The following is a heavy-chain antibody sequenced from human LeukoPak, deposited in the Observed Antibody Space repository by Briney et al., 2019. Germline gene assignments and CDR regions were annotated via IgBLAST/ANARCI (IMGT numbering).Heavy chain of an antibody. V-gene: IGHV3-33*03. CDR1: GFTFSSYG. D-gene: IGHD6-19*01. CDR2: IWYDGSNK. Sequence: GRSLRLSCAASGFTFSSYGMHWVRQAPGKGLEWVAVIWYDGSNKYYADSVKGRFTISRDNAKNSLYLQMNSLRAEDTAVYYCAAGAGWLIDWWGQGTLVTVSS. J-gene: IGHJ4*02. CDR3: AAGAGWLIDW.